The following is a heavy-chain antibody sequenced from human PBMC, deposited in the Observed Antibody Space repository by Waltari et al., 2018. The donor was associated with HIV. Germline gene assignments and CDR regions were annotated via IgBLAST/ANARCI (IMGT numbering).Heavy chain of an antibody. CDR2: IDSSSTYI. CDR1: GFTFPVYR. V-gene: IGHV3-21*01. Sequence: EVQLVESGGGLVKPGGSLRLSCAASGFTFPVYRMGWVRQAPGKGLEWVSSIDSSSTYIHYADAVEGRFTISRDNPKNSLYLQMDSLRAEDTAVYYCARFDGGNSEVYHWGQGTLVTVSS. J-gene: IGHJ5*02. D-gene: IGHD2-21*02. CDR3: ARFDGGNSEVYH.